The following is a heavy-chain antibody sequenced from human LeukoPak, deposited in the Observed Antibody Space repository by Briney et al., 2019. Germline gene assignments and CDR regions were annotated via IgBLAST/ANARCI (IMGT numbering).Heavy chain of an antibody. CDR3: ARDHERGSLAHLPLDY. CDR2: IITIFGTA. J-gene: IGHJ4*02. Sequence: SVKVSCKASGGTFSSYAISWVRQAPGQGLEWMGGIITIFGTANYAQKFQGRVTITADKSTSTAYMELSSLRSEDTAVYYCARDHERGSLAHLPLDYWGQGTLVTVSS. CDR1: GGTFSSYA. V-gene: IGHV1-69*06. D-gene: IGHD3-10*01.